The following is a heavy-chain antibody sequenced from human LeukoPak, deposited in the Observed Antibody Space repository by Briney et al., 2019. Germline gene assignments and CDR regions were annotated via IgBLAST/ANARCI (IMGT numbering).Heavy chain of an antibody. Sequence: PGGSLRLSCVASGFTLKTYVMHWVRQAPGKGLEWVAAISSDGTNIEYANSVKGRFTISRDNDKNTLSLQMNSLRREDSAAYYCAKDRTWSGGMDVWGQGTTVTVSS. CDR3: AKDRTWSGGMDV. J-gene: IGHJ6*02. D-gene: IGHD1-14*01. V-gene: IGHV3-30*18. CDR1: GFTLKTYV. CDR2: ISSDGTNI.